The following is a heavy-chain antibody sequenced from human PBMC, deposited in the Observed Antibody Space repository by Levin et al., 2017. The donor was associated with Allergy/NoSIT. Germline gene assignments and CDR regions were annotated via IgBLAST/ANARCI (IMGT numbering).Heavy chain of an antibody. Sequence: PMASVKVSCKASGFTFSGYYVHWVRQVPGQGLEWLGRINPNSRGINYAQKFQGRVTMTSDSSIRTAYVELSRLTSDDTAVYYCARGAASGTPYDLDSWGQGTLVTVSS. J-gene: IGHJ5*01. CDR1: GFTFSGYY. V-gene: IGHV1-2*06. D-gene: IGHD3-3*01. CDR2: INPNSRGI. CDR3: ARGAASGTPYDLDS.